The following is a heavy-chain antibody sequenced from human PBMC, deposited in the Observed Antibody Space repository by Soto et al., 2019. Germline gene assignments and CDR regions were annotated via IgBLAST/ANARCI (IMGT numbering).Heavy chain of an antibody. CDR3: AKWTYLDF. Sequence: VGSLILSCTTSGFSFASFSLTWVRQAPGQGLEWVATIVGSDAKTHYADSVKGRFSISRDTSRNTVYLQMNNLRADDTAIYYCAKWTYLDFWGQGTRVTVSS. CDR2: IVGSDAKT. D-gene: IGHD5-12*01. V-gene: IGHV3-23*01. J-gene: IGHJ4*02. CDR1: GFSFASFS.